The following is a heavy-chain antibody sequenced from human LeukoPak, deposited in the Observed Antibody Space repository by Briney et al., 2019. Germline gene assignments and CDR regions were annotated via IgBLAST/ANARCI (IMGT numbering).Heavy chain of an antibody. CDR3: ARDYNC. V-gene: IGHV3-11*01. J-gene: IGHJ4*02. Sequence: GQSLRLSCAASGFTFTDYYMSWIRQAPGKGMEWVSYISSSGAVIYYGDSVKGRFTISRDNAQKSLYLQMNGLRAEDTAVYYCARDYNCWGQGTLVTVSS. D-gene: IGHD3-10*01. CDR1: GFTFTDYY. CDR2: ISSSGAVI.